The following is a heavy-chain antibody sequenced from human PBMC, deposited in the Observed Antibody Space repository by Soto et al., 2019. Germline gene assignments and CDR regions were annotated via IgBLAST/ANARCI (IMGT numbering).Heavy chain of an antibody. CDR1: SDSIEDLGCC. V-gene: IGHV4-39*01. CDR2: IYYDGYT. CDR3: TTVVTPGTRQRYLHS. Sequence: SQIISLTWSVASDSIEDLGCCWIIISQNPGMGLEWIAYIYYDGYTFYNPSLKSRVAMSIDTSKNQFSLNLTSVTATDTAVYYFTTVVTPGTRQRYLHSWGQGLSVTVS. J-gene: IGHJ4*02. D-gene: IGHD2-21*02.